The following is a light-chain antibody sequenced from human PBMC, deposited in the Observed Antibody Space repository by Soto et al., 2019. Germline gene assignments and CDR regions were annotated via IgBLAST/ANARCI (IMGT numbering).Light chain of an antibody. V-gene: IGLV2-14*01. Sequence: QSVLTQPSPVSASPGQSISISCTGTSDDIGAYDYVSWYQQHPGKAPKLILYAVSNRPSGVSTRFSGSKSGNTASLTISGVQADDEADYYCSSYRSSDTLEVFGTGTKVTVL. J-gene: IGLJ1*01. CDR1: SDDIGAYDY. CDR3: SSYRSSDTLEV. CDR2: AVS.